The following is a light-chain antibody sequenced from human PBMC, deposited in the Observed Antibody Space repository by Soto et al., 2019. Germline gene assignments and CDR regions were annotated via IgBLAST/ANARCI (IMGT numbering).Light chain of an antibody. CDR2: EVS. Sequence: QSALTQPASVSGSPGQSVTISCTGTSSDVGAYKYVSWYQQHPGKAPKLMIYEVSNRPSGVSNRFSGSKSGNTASLTISGLQADDEADYYCNSYAGDIIRFVFGTGTKVTVX. J-gene: IGLJ1*01. V-gene: IGLV2-14*01. CDR1: SSDVGAYKY. CDR3: NSYAGDIIRFV.